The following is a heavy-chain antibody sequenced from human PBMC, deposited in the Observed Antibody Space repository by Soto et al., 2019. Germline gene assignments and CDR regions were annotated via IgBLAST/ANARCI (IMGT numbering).Heavy chain of an antibody. CDR2: ISYDGSNK. CDR3: ARYRRYCSGGSCGIFDY. CDR1: GFTFSSYG. J-gene: IGHJ4*02. V-gene: IGHV3-30*03. Sequence: GGSLRLSCAASGFTFSSYGMHWVRQAPGKGLEWVAVISYDGSNKYYADSVKGRFTISRDNSKNTLYLQMNSLRAEDTAVYYCARYRRYCSGGSCGIFDYWGQGTLVTVSS. D-gene: IGHD2-15*01.